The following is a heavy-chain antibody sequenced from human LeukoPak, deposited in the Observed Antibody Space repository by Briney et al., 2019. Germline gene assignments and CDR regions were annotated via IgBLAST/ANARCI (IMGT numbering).Heavy chain of an antibody. CDR2: IYGDGGTT. CDR3: AQDWWGCYLS. V-gene: IGHV3-43*02. J-gene: IGHJ4*02. Sequence: GGSLRLSCAASGFTFASYAMHWVRQAPGKGLEYVSLIYGDGGTTHYADSVKGGFSISRDNSKNSLYLQMNSLRTEDTAFYYCAQDWWGCYLSWGRGTLVTVSS. CDR1: GFTFASYA. D-gene: IGHD4/OR15-4a*01.